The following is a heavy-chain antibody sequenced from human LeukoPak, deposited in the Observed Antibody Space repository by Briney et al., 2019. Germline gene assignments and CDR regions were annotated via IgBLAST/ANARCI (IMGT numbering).Heavy chain of an antibody. CDR1: GFTFSSYW. D-gene: IGHD3-22*01. Sequence: PGGSLRLSFAASGFTFSSYWMSWVRQAPGKGLEWVANIKQDGSEKYYVDSVKGRFTISRDNAKNSLYLQMNSLRAEDTAVYYCARRGAYYDSSGYYPSLDYWGQGTLVTVSS. CDR2: IKQDGSEK. J-gene: IGHJ4*02. V-gene: IGHV3-7*01. CDR3: ARRGAYYDSSGYYPSLDY.